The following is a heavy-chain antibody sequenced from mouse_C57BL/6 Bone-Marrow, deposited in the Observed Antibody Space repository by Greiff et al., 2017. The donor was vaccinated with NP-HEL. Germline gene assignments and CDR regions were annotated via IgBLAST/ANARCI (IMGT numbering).Heavy chain of an antibody. CDR3: ATNYYGSPYWYFDV. CDR1: GYTFTDHT. V-gene: IGHV1-78*01. CDR2: IYPRDGST. J-gene: IGHJ1*03. Sequence: VQLQQSDAELVKPGASVKISCKVSGYTFTDHTIHWMKQRPEQGLEWIGYIYPRDGSTKYNEKFKGKASLTADQSSSTAYMQLNSLTSEDSAIYYCATNYYGSPYWYFDVWGTGTTVTVSS. D-gene: IGHD1-1*01.